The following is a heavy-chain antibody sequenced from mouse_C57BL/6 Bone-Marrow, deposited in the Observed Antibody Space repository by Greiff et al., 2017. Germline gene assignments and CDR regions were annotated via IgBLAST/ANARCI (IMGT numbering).Heavy chain of an antibody. J-gene: IGHJ4*01. V-gene: IGHV1-50*01. CDR3: ARDYDVNYYAMDY. Sequence: WVKQRPGQGLEWIGEIDPSDSHTNYNQKFKGKATLTVDTSSSTAYMQLSSLTSEDSAVYYCARDYDVNYYAMDYWGKGTSVTVSS. D-gene: IGHD2-4*01. CDR2: IDPSDSHT.